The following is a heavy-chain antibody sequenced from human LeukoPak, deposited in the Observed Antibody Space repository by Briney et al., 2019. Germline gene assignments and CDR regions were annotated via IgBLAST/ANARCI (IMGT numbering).Heavy chain of an antibody. V-gene: IGHV3-30*18. CDR2: ISYDGSNK. CDR1: GFTFSSYG. J-gene: IGHJ4*02. D-gene: IGHD5-18*01. Sequence: PGRSLRLSCAASGFTFSSYGMHWVRQAPGKGLEWVAVISYDGSNKYYADSVKGRFTISRDNSKNTLYLQMNSLRAEDTAVYYCAKGRGYSYPLDYWGQGTLVTVSS. CDR3: AKGRGYSYPLDY.